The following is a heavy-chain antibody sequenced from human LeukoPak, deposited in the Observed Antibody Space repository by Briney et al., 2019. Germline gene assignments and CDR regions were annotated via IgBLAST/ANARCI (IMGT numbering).Heavy chain of an antibody. J-gene: IGHJ4*02. D-gene: IGHD3-10*01. CDR1: GYTFTGYY. Sequence: ASVKVSCKASGYTFTGYYMHWVRQAPGQGLEWMGWINPNSGGTNYAQKFQGRATMTRDTSISTAYMELSRLRSDDTAVYYCARGWSYYGSGSYYIDPHFDYWGQGTLVTVSS. CDR3: ARGWSYYGSGSYYIDPHFDY. CDR2: INPNSGGT. V-gene: IGHV1-2*02.